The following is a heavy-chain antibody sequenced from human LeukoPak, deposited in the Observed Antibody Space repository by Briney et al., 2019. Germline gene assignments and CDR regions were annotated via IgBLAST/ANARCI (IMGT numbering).Heavy chain of an antibody. CDR1: GFTFSSYS. Sequence: GGSLRLSCAASGFTFSSYSVNWVRQAPGKGLEWVSSISSSSSYIYYADSVKGRFTISRDNAKNSLYLQMNSLRAEDTAVYYCARGGYSSSWYGARGKAFDYWGQGTLVTVSS. CDR3: ARGGYSSSWYGARGKAFDY. CDR2: ISSSSSYI. J-gene: IGHJ4*02. D-gene: IGHD6-13*01. V-gene: IGHV3-21*01.